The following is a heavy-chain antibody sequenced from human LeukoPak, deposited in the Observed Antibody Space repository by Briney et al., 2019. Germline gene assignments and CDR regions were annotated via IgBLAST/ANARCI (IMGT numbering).Heavy chain of an antibody. D-gene: IGHD5-18*01. CDR1: GHTLNELS. V-gene: IGHV1-24*01. J-gene: IGHJ6*02. Sequence: GASVKVSCKVSGHTLNELSIQWVRQAPGKGLEWMGGFDPVDGETIYAQEFQGRVTMTEDTSTDTAFMELRSLRSEDTAVYYCARDLKRVTAMGRYYYYGMDVWGQGTTVTVSS. CDR2: FDPVDGET. CDR3: ARDLKRVTAMGRYYYYGMDV.